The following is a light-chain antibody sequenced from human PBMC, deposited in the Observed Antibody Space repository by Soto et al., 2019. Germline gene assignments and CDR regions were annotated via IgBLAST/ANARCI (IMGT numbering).Light chain of an antibody. CDR2: EVS. CDR1: SSDVGGYDY. CDR3: SSYAGSSNFVV. V-gene: IGLV2-8*01. J-gene: IGLJ2*01. Sequence: QSALTQPPSASGSPGQSVTMSCSGTSSDVGGYDYVSWYQQHPGKAPKLMIYEVSKRPSGVPDRFFGSKSGNTASLTVSGLQAEDEADYYCSSYAGSSNFVVFGGGTKLTV.